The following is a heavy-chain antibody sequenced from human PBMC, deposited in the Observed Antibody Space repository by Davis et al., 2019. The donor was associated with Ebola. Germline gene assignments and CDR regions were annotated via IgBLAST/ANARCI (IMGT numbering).Heavy chain of an antibody. CDR2: ISYDGSNK. CDR1: GFTVSNSY. D-gene: IGHD2-2*02. J-gene: IGHJ4*02. Sequence: PGGSLRLSCAASGFTVSNSYMSWVRQAPGKGLEWVAVISYDGSNKYYADSVKGRFTISRDNSKNTLYLQMNSLRAEDTAVYYCAKDNQEAAAIFDWGQGTLVTVSS. CDR3: AKDNQEAAAIFD. V-gene: IGHV3-30*18.